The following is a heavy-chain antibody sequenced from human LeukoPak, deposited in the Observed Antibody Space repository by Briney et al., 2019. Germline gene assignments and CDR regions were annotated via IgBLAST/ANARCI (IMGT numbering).Heavy chain of an antibody. CDR1: GGSISSYY. V-gene: IGHV4-59*01. D-gene: IGHD3-10*01. CDR3: ARDIYGSGSYWFDP. Sequence: SETLSLTCTVSGGSISSYYWSWIRQPPGKGLEWIGYIYYSGSTNYNPSLKSRVTISVDTSKNQFSLKLSSVTAADTAVYYCARDIYGSGSYWFDPWGQGTLVTVSS. CDR2: IYYSGST. J-gene: IGHJ5*02.